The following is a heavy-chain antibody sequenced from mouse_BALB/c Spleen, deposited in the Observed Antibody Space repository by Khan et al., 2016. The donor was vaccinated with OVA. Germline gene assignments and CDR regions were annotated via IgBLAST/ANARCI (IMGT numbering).Heavy chain of an antibody. J-gene: IGHJ3*01. V-gene: IGHV1-77*01. CDR1: GYTFTDYY. D-gene: IGHD1-2*01. CDR3: ARRSNFGYTFGY. CDR2: ISPGSGDT. Sequence: QVQLQQSGAELARPGASVTLSCKASGYTFTDYYTNWVKQRTRQGLEWIGEISPGSGDTFYNETFKGKATLTADKSTSTAYMQLSSLTSEASAVYCSARRSNFGYTFGYWGQGTLVTVSA.